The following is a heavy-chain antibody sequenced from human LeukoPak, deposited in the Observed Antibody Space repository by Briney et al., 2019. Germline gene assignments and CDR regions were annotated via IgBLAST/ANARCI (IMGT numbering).Heavy chain of an antibody. CDR2: ISGSGGST. Sequence: GGSLRLSCAASGFTFSSYAMSWVRQAPGKGLERVSAISGSGGSTYYADSVKGRFTISRDNSKNTLYLQMNSLRAEDTAVYYCAKDMGVLRYFDWFLPEGYGMDVWGQGTTVTVSS. CDR1: GFTFSSYA. D-gene: IGHD3-9*01. CDR3: AKDMGVLRYFDWFLPEGYGMDV. J-gene: IGHJ6*02. V-gene: IGHV3-23*01.